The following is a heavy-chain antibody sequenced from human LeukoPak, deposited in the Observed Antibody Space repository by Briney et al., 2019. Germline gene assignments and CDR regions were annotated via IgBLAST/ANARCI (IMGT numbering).Heavy chain of an antibody. CDR3: ARDASRSSGWYSVDY. Sequence: GASVQVSCKASGGTFSSYAISWVRQAPGQGLEWMGRIIPILGIANYAQKFQGRVTITADKSTSTAYMELSSLRSEDTAVYYCARDASRSSGWYSVDYWGQGTLVTVSS. J-gene: IGHJ4*02. D-gene: IGHD6-19*01. CDR1: GGTFSSYA. V-gene: IGHV1-69*04. CDR2: IIPILGIA.